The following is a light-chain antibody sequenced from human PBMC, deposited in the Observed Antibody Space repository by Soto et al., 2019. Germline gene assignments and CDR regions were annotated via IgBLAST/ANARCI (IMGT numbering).Light chain of an antibody. Sequence: GDSVTITCRATQGISSFLAWYQQKPGKAPKLLIYVASSLQSGAPSRFSGSGFGTDFTLTINYLQPEDFATYYCQQYYSYPRAFGQGTKVDI. J-gene: IGKJ1*01. CDR3: QQYYSYPRA. CDR2: VAS. V-gene: IGKV1-8*01. CDR1: QGISSF.